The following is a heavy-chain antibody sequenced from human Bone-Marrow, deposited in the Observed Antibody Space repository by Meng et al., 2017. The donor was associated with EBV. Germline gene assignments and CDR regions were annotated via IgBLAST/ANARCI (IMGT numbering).Heavy chain of an antibody. CDR3: ARAALDEYQLLED. J-gene: IGHJ1*01. CDR2: INHSGST. V-gene: IGHV4-34*01. CDR1: GESVSGYY. D-gene: IGHD2-2*01. Sequence: QGHLKQWGAGRLKPSETLSLTCAGYGESVSGYYWRWIRQPPGKGLEWIGEINHSGSTSYNQSLKSRVTMSVDTSKNHFSLKLTSVTAADTAVYYCARAALDEYQLLEDWGQGTLVTVSS.